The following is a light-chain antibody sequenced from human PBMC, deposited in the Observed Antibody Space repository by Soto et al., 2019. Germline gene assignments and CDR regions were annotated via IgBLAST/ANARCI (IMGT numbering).Light chain of an antibody. J-gene: IGKJ4*01. CDR1: QSVSSY. CDR2: DAS. V-gene: IGKV3-11*01. Sequence: EIVLTQSPATLSLSPGERATLSCRASQSVSSYLAWYQQKPGQAPRLLIYDASNRATGIPARFSGNGSGTDFTLTISGLEPEDFAVYYCQQRISWPLTFGGGTKVEIK. CDR3: QQRISWPLT.